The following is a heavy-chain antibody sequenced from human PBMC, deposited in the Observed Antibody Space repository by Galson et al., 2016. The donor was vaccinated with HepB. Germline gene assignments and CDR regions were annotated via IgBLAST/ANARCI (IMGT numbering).Heavy chain of an antibody. CDR1: GFTFSNAW. J-gene: IGHJ4*02. V-gene: IGHV3-15*01. D-gene: IGHD3-3*01. CDR2: IKSNIDGGTT. CDR3: STAGNGFPFDY. Sequence: SLRLSCAASGFTFSNAWMSWVRQAPGKGLEWVGRIKSNIDGGTTDYAAPVKGRFTISRHESTNMLYLQMSGLKIEDTAVYYFSTAGNGFPFDYWGQGTLVTVSS.